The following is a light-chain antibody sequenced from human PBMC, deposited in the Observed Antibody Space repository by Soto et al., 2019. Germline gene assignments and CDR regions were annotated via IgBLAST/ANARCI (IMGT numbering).Light chain of an antibody. J-gene: IGLJ1*01. CDR1: SSNIGNNY. V-gene: IGLV1-51*01. CDR3: GSWDSSLSAYV. CDR2: DNN. Sequence: VLTQPPSVSAAPGQKVTISCSGSSSNIGNNYVSWYQQLPGTAPKLLIYDNNKRPSGIPDRFSGSKSGTSATLGITGFQTGDEADYYCGSWDSSLSAYVFETGTKVTVL.